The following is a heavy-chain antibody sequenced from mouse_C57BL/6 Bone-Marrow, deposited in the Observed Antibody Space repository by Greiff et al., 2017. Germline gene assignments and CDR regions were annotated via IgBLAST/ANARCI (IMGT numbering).Heavy chain of an antibody. CDR1: GYTFPSYW. Sequence: VQLQQPGAELVKPGASVTMSCKASGYTFPSYWITWVKQRPGHGLEWIGDIYPTSGRTNYNEKFKSKAILTVDTSSNTAYMQLRSLTSEDSAVFYCARSGALGRSCDYWCQGTNLKV. CDR3: ARSGALGRSCDY. CDR2: IYPTSGRT. V-gene: IGHV1-55*01. D-gene: IGHD4-1*01. J-gene: IGHJ2*01.